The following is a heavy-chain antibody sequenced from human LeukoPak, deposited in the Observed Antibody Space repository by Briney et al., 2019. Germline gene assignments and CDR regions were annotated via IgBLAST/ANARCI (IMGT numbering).Heavy chain of an antibody. J-gene: IGHJ6*02. Sequence: GEPLKISCKGSGYSFNTYWIAWVRQMPGKGLEWMGVIYPGDSDTTYSPSFQGQVTISADKSISTAYLQWSSLKASDTAIYYCARLTGIAARPGGMDVWGQGTTVTVSS. CDR2: IYPGDSDT. CDR1: GYSFNTYW. D-gene: IGHD6-6*01. V-gene: IGHV5-51*01. CDR3: ARLTGIAARPGGMDV.